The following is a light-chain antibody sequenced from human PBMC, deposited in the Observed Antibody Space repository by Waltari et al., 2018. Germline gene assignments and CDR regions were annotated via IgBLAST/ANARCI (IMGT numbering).Light chain of an antibody. CDR1: QSVSSSY. V-gene: IGKV3-20*01. CDR2: GAS. CDR3: QQYGSSPWT. J-gene: IGKJ1*01. Sequence: EIVLTQSPGTLSLSPGERATLSCRASQSVSSSYLAWYQQKPGQAPRLRIYGASMRATGIPDRCSGSGSGTDFTLTISRLEPEDFAVYYCQQYGSSPWTFGQGTKVEIK.